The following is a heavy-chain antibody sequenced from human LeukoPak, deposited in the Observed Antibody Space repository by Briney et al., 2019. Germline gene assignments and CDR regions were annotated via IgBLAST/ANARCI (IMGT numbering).Heavy chain of an antibody. CDR3: ARDTINDY. V-gene: IGHV4-4*02. Sequence: SGTLSLTCAASGGSISSSNWWSWVRQPPGKGLEWIGEINHSGSTNYNPSLKSRVTISVDTSKNQFSLKLSSVTAADTAVYYCARDTINDYWGQGTLVTVSS. D-gene: IGHD2-2*01. CDR1: GGSISSSNW. CDR2: INHSGST. J-gene: IGHJ4*02.